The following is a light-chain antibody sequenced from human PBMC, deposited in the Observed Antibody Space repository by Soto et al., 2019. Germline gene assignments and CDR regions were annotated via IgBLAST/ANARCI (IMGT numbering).Light chain of an antibody. J-gene: IGLJ1*01. CDR2: EVT. CDR1: SGDIGSYNR. V-gene: IGLV2-14*01. Sequence: QSVLTQPASVSGSPGQSITISRTGTSGDIGSYNRVSWYQQHPGKAPKLIIYEVTDRPSGVSNRFSGSKSGNTASLTISGLQAEDEAEYYCSSYTNINTRAGVFGTGT. CDR3: SSYTNINTRAGV.